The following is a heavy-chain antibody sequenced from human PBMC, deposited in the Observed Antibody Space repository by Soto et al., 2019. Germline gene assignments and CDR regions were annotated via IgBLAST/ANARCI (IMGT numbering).Heavy chain of an antibody. D-gene: IGHD1-7*01. CDR2: IYYSGGT. J-gene: IGHJ4*02. CDR3: ARNRNYFSFSFDY. Sequence: SETLSLTCTVSGGSISYYYWSWIRQPPGKGLEWIGYIYYSGGTNYNPSLKSRVTISVDTSKNQFSLKLTSVTAADTAVYYCARNRNYFSFSFDYSGQGTLVTVSS. CDR1: GGSISYYY. V-gene: IGHV4-59*01.